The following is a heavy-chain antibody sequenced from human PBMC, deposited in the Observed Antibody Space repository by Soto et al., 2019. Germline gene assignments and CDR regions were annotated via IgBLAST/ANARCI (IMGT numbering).Heavy chain of an antibody. D-gene: IGHD3-10*01. J-gene: IGHJ1*01. V-gene: IGHV1-69*13. CDR2: IIPIFGTA. CDR3: ERGRDCSSKSCYFVGHFVNNYYRSGSYVN. CDR1: GGTFSSYA. Sequence: EASVKVSCKASGGTFSSYAISWVRQAPGQGLEWMGGIIPIFGTANYAQKFQGRVTITADESTSTAYMELSSLRSEETAVYYCERGRDCSSKSCYFVGHFVNNYYRSGSYVNWCQGILVTVS.